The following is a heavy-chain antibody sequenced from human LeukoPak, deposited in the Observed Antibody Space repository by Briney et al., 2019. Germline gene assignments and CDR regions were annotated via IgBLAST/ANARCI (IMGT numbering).Heavy chain of an antibody. J-gene: IGHJ6*02. CDR1: GGSISSYY. CDR2: IYYSGST. Sequence: PSETLSLTCTVSGGSISSYYWSWIRQPPGKGLEWIGYIYYSGSTTYNPSLKSRVTISVDTSKNQFSLKLSSVTAADTAVYYCARGIYYDSSGYYPYYYYYYGMDVWGQGTTVTVSS. CDR3: ARGIYYDSSGYYPYYYYYYGMDV. V-gene: IGHV4-59*01. D-gene: IGHD3-22*01.